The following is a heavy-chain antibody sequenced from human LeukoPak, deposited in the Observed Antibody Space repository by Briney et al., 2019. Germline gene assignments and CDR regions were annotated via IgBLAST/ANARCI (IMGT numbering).Heavy chain of an antibody. J-gene: IGHJ3*02. Sequence: GGSLRLSCAASGFTFSSYAMSWVRQAPGKGLEWVSAISGSGGSTYYADSVKGRFIISGDNSKNTLYLQMNSLRAEDTAVYYCANILPGIAVAGHDAFDIWGQGTMVTVSS. CDR1: GFTFSSYA. D-gene: IGHD6-19*01. CDR2: ISGSGGST. CDR3: ANILPGIAVAGHDAFDI. V-gene: IGHV3-23*01.